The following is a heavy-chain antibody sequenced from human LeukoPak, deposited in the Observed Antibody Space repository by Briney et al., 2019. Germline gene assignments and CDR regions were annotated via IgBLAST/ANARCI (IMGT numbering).Heavy chain of an antibody. V-gene: IGHV3-66*04. CDR2: IYSGGNT. Sequence: PGGSLRLSCAASGFTFDDYAMHWVRQAPGKGLEWVSVIYSGGNTYYADSVKGRFTISRDNSKNTLYLQMSSLRAEDTAVYYCSGLVPPYYWGQGTQVIVSS. J-gene: IGHJ4*02. CDR3: SGLVPPYY. CDR1: GFTFDDYA. D-gene: IGHD2-2*01.